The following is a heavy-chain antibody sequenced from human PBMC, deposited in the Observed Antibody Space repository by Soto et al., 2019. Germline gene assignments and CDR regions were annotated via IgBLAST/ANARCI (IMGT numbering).Heavy chain of an antibody. CDR2: IYYNGSN. CDR3: ARYRISGSWSKFDY. J-gene: IGHJ4*02. Sequence: QVLLQESGPGLMKPSQTLSLTCTVSGLTISSASYYWSWIRQHPGKGLEWVGNIYYNGSNYYSPSLESRVTLWVDTSKNQFSQRLASVTAADTAVYYCARYRISGSWSKFDYWGQGTLVTVSS. D-gene: IGHD6-13*01. V-gene: IGHV4-31*03. CDR1: GLTISSASYY.